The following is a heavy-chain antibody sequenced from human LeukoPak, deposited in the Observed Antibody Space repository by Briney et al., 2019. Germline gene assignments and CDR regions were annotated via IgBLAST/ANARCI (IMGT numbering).Heavy chain of an antibody. Sequence: ASVKVSCKASVYTFTSYGISWVRQALGQGLEWMGWISAYNGNTNYAQKLQGRVTMTTDTSTSTAYMELRSLRSDDTAVYYCARDPGGIVGAPAGVDAFDIWGQGTMVTVSS. CDR3: ARDPGGIVGAPAGVDAFDI. CDR1: VYTFTSYG. CDR2: ISAYNGNT. V-gene: IGHV1-18*01. D-gene: IGHD1-26*01. J-gene: IGHJ3*02.